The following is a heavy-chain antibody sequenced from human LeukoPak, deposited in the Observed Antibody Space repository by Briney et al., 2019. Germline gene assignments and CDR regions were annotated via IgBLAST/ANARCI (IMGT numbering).Heavy chain of an antibody. D-gene: IGHD2-8*02. CDR3: ARDLVGLTGDY. CDR2: INYDGSTT. V-gene: IGHV3-74*01. CDR1: GFIFSTYW. J-gene: IGHJ4*02. Sequence: GGSLRLSCAAPGFIFSTYWMHWVRQVPGKGLMWVSQINYDGSTTRYADSARGRFTISRDNAKNTVYLQMNSLRVEDTAVYYCARDLVGLTGDYWGQGTLVTVSS.